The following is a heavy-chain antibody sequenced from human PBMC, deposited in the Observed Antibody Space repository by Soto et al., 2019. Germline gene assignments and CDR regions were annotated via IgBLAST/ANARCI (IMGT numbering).Heavy chain of an antibody. CDR3: ARAGVRSSWSIYYYGMDV. D-gene: IGHD6-13*01. V-gene: IGHV1-46*01. CDR2: INPSGGST. Sequence: ASVKVSCKASGGTFTSYYMHWVRQAPGQGFEWMGIINPSGGSTSYAQKFQGRVTMTRDTSTSTVYMELSSLRSEDTAVYYCARAGVRSSWSIYYYGMDVWGQGTTVT. CDR1: GGTFTSYY. J-gene: IGHJ6*02.